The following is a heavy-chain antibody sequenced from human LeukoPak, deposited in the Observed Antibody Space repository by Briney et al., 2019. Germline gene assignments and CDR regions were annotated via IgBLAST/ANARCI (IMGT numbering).Heavy chain of an antibody. CDR1: GFTFSSYA. J-gene: IGHJ6*02. D-gene: IGHD3-22*01. CDR2: ISYDGSNK. Sequence: PGGSLRLSCAASGFTFSSYAMHWVRQAPSKGLEWVAVISYDGSNKYYADSVKGRFTISRDNSKNTLYLQMNSLRAEDTAVYYCAYPSYDSSGYHYYYYYGMDVWGQGTTVTVSS. V-gene: IGHV3-30-3*01. CDR3: AYPSYDSSGYHYYYYYGMDV.